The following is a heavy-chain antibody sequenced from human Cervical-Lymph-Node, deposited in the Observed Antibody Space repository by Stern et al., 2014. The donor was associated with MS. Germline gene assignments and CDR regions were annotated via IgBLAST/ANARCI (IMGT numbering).Heavy chain of an antibody. CDR2: IRSKANNYVT. Sequence: EVQLVESGGGLVQPGGSLTLSCAASGLTFSGSAVHWVRQASGKGLEWVGRIRSKANNYVTTFAASLKGSFNISRDDSANTAYLQMSSLRTEDTAVYYCNIILDQMPTTLRRFDFWGQGTRVTVSS. J-gene: IGHJ4*02. CDR1: GLTFSGSA. CDR3: NIILDQMPTTLRRFDF. D-gene: IGHD5-24*01. V-gene: IGHV3-73*01.